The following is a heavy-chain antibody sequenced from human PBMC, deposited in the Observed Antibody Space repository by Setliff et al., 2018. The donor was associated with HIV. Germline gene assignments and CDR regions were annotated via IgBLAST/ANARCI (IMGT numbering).Heavy chain of an antibody. Sequence: PSETLSLTCTVSGASISSFYWSWIRQPPGKGLDWIGYIYYSGSTNYNPSLKSRVTISVDTSKNQFSLNLSSVTAADTAVYYCARYDYGDFDYWGQGTPVTVSS. CDR1: GASISSFY. J-gene: IGHJ4*02. V-gene: IGHV4-59*12. D-gene: IGHD4-17*01. CDR3: ARYDYGDFDY. CDR2: IYYSGST.